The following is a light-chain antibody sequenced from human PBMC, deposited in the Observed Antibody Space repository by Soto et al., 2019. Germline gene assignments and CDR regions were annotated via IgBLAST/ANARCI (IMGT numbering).Light chain of an antibody. V-gene: IGKV3-20*01. CDR3: QQYGRSPT. CDR1: QSVSSRY. Sequence: VLTQSPGILFLWPGQTSTPAPGASQSVSSRYLAWYQQKPGQAPRLLMYDASSRATGIPDRFSGSGSATDFTLTISRLEPEDFAVYYCQQYGRSPTFGQGTRVEIK. CDR2: DAS. J-gene: IGKJ5*01.